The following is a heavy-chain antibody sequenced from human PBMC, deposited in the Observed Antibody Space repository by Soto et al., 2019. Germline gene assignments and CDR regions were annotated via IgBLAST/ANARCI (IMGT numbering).Heavy chain of an antibody. CDR2: ISHDGSNK. CDR3: ARDKRDLRFLEWSYYFDY. CDR1: GFTFSNYA. Sequence: QVQLVESGGGVVQPGRSLRLSCAPSGFTFSNYAMHWVRQAPGKGLEWVAVISHDGSNKYYADSVKGRFTISRDNSKNTLYLQMNSLRAEDTAVYYCARDKRDLRFLEWSYYFDYWGLGTLVTVSS. V-gene: IGHV3-30-3*01. D-gene: IGHD3-3*01. J-gene: IGHJ4*02.